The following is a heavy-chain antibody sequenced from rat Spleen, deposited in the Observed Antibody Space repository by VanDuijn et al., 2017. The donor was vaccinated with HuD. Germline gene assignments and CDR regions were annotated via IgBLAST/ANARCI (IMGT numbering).Heavy chain of an antibody. J-gene: IGHJ2*01. Sequence: QVQLKESGPGLVQPSETLSLTCTVSGFSLTSYSVSWVRQPSGKGPEWMGRMWYDGDTAYNSALKSRLSISRDTSKNQVFLKRNRLQTDDNGTYYGTRDRLNYPGPHYFDYWGQGVMVTVSS. CDR3: TRDRLNYPGPHYFDY. CDR2: MWYDGDT. D-gene: IGHD1-4*01. CDR1: GFSLTSYS. V-gene: IGHV2-63*01.